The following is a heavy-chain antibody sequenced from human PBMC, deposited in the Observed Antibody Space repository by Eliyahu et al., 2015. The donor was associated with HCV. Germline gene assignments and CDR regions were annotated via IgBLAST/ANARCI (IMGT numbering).Heavy chain of an antibody. Sequence: QVQLQQSGPGLVKPSQTLSLXCXXSGDRVXSXSAAWNWXRQXPSRGLEWLGRTYYRSRWYNDYAVSVKSRITINPDTSKNQFSLQLTSVTPEDTAVYYCAAGDYFGPYGMDVWGQGTTVTVSS. D-gene: IGHD2-21*01. CDR3: AAGDYFGPYGMDV. J-gene: IGHJ6*02. CDR1: GDRVXSXSAA. V-gene: IGHV6-1*01. CDR2: TYYRSRWYN.